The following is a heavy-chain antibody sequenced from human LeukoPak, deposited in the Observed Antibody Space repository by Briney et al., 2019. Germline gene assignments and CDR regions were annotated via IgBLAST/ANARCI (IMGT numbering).Heavy chain of an antibody. CDR3: ARDREGDIVATIRDDFDY. D-gene: IGHD5-12*01. CDR1: GFTFSSYG. V-gene: IGHV3-23*01. J-gene: IGHJ4*02. Sequence: PGGSLRLSCAASGFTFSSYGMSWVRQAPGKGLEWVSAISGSGGSTYYADSVKGRFTISRDNAKNSLYLQMNSLRAEDTAVYYCARDREGDIVATIRDDFDYWGQGTLVTVSS. CDR2: ISGSGGST.